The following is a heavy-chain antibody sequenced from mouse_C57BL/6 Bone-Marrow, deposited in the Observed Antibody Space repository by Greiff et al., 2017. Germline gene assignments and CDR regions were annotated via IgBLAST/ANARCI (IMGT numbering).Heavy chain of an antibody. J-gene: IGHJ3*01. Sequence: VHVKQSGAELVRPGASVKLSCTASGFNIKDDYMHWVKQRPEQGLEWIGWIDPENGDTEYASKFQGKATITADTSSNTAYLQLSSLTSDDTAVYYCTTAFAYWGQGTLVTVSA. CDR3: TTAFAY. V-gene: IGHV14-4*01. CDR1: GFNIKDDY. CDR2: IDPENGDT.